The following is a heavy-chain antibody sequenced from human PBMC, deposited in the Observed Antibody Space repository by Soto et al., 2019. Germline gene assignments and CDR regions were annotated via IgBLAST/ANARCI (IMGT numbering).Heavy chain of an antibody. J-gene: IGHJ4*02. CDR3: ATAEVDY. CDR2: MNSDGSET. Sequence: EVHLVESGGGLVQPGGSLRLSCAVSGFTFAKHWMHWGRQAPGKGLEWVSRMNSDGSETDYADSVKGRFTVYRDNAKNTLYLQMTSLRAEDTAVYYCATAEVDYWGPGTLVTVSS. CDR1: GFTFAKHW. V-gene: IGHV3-74*01.